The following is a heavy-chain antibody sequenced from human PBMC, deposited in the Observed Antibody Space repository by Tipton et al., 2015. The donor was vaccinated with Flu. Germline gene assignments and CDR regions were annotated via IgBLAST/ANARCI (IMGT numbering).Heavy chain of an antibody. Sequence: TLSLTCAVYGRSFSGYYWSWIRQPPGKGLEWIGEINHSGSTNYNPSLKSRVTISVDTSKNQFSLKLSSVTAADTAVYYCARQLNRYYYYGMDVWGQGTTVTVSS. CDR3: ARQLNRYYYYGMDV. V-gene: IGHV4-34*01. D-gene: IGHD6-6*01. CDR1: GRSFSGYY. J-gene: IGHJ6*02. CDR2: INHSGST.